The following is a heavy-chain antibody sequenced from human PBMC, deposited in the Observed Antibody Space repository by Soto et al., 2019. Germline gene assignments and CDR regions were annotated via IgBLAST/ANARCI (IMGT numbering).Heavy chain of an antibody. D-gene: IGHD3-3*01. J-gene: IGHJ4*02. CDR3: ARGPRTRTITIFGVVIHYYFHY. Sequence: SETLSLTCTVSGGSISSGDYYWSWIRQPPGKGLEWIGGINHSGSTNYNPSLKSRVTISVDTSKNQFSLKLSSVTAADTAVYYCARGPRTRTITIFGVVIHYYFHYWGQGTLVTVSS. CDR1: GGSISSGDYY. V-gene: IGHV4-39*07. CDR2: INHSGST.